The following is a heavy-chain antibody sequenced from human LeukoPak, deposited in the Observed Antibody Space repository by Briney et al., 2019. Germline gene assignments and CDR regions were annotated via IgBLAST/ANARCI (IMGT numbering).Heavy chain of an antibody. CDR2: ISYDGSNK. CDR3: ARGSGRSDY. D-gene: IGHD1-26*01. Sequence: GGSLRLSCAASGFTFSSYAMHWVRQAPGEGLEWVAVISYDGSNKYYADSVKGRFTISRDNSKNTLYLQMNSPRAEDTAVYYCARGSGRSDYWGQGTLVTVSS. V-gene: IGHV3-30*04. J-gene: IGHJ4*02. CDR1: GFTFSSYA.